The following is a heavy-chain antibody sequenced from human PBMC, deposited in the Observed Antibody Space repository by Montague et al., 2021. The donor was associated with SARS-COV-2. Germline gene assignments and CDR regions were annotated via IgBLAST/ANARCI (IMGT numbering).Heavy chain of an antibody. Sequence: SETLSLTCTVSGGSISSYYWSWIRQPPGKGLEWIAYIHYSGRTNFNSSLRSRVTISVDTSKSQFSLKLSSVTAADTAVYYCSIVVYCSSTGCYTPSCMDVWGQGTTVTVSS. CDR2: IHYSGRT. CDR3: SIVVYCSSTGCYTPSCMDV. V-gene: IGHV4-59*12. D-gene: IGHD2-2*02. CDR1: GGSISSYY. J-gene: IGHJ6*02.